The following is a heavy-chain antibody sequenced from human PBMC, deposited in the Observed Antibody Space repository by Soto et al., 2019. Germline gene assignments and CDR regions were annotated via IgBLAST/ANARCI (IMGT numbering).Heavy chain of an antibody. V-gene: IGHV3-30-3*01. CDR3: ARDRSRQWRTDYYYYGMDV. Sequence: GGSLRLSCAASGFTFSSYAMHWVRQAPGKGLEWVAVISYDGSNKYYADSVKGRFTISRDNSKNTLYLQMNSLRAEDTAVYYCARDRSRQWRTDYYYYGMDVWGQGTTVTVSS. J-gene: IGHJ6*02. CDR1: GFTFSSYA. CDR2: ISYDGSNK. D-gene: IGHD6-19*01.